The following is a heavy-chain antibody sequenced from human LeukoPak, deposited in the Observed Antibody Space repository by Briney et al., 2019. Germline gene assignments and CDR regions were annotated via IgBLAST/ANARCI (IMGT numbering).Heavy chain of an antibody. J-gene: IGHJ4*02. D-gene: IGHD6-19*01. CDR2: ISGSGGST. CDR1: GFTFSSYA. Sequence: GGSLRLSCAASGFTFSSYAMSWVRQAPGKGLEWVSAISGSGGSTYYADSVKGRFTISRDNSKNTLYLQMNSLRAEDTAVYYRAKDSPAGSSGWYYFDYWGQGSLVTVSS. CDR3: AKDSPAGSSGWYYFDY. V-gene: IGHV3-23*01.